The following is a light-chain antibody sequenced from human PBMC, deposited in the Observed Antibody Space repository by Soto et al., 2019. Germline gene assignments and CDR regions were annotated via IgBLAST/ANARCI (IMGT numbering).Light chain of an antibody. J-gene: IGKJ1*01. V-gene: IGKV3-15*01. CDR2: GAS. CDR1: QSVSTN. Sequence: EIVMTQSPATLSVSPGERATLSCRASQSVSTNLAWYQQKPGQAPRLLIYGASTGATGIPGRFSGSGSGTEFTLTISRLEPEDFAVYYCQQYGSSGTFGQGTKVDIK. CDR3: QQYGSSGT.